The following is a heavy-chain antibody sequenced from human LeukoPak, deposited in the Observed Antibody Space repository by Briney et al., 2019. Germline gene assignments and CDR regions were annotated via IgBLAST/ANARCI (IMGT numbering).Heavy chain of an antibody. CDR1: GYTLTELS. J-gene: IGHJ3*02. Sequence: RAASVKVSCKVSGYTLTELSMHWVRQAPGKGLEWMGGFDPEDGETIYAQKFQGRVTMTEDTSTDTAYMELSSLRSEDTAVYYCATASGARQSWDAFDIWGQGTMVTVSS. CDR2: FDPEDGET. D-gene: IGHD3-10*01. CDR3: ATASGARQSWDAFDI. V-gene: IGHV1-24*01.